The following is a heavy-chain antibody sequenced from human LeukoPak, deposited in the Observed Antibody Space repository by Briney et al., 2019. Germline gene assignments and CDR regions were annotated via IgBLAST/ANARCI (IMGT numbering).Heavy chain of an antibody. CDR3: ARHGGGYSSSSFDY. CDR2: MFYSGST. CDR1: GGSISSTNYY. Sequence: SETLSLTCTVSGGSISSTNYYWGWIRQPPGKGLEWIGSMFYSGSTYYNPSLKSRVTISVDTSKNQFSLKLSSVTAADTAVYYCARHGGGYSSSSFDYWGQGTLVTVSS. J-gene: IGHJ4*02. D-gene: IGHD6-6*01. V-gene: IGHV4-39*01.